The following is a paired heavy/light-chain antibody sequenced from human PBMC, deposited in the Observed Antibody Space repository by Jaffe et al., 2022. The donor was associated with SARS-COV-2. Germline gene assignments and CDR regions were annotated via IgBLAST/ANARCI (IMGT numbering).Heavy chain of an antibody. Sequence: EVQLLESGGGLVQPGGSLRLSCAASGFTFRSYAMSWVRQAPGEGLEWVSAISGSAGTTYYADSVKGRFTISRDNFKNMLYLQMNGLRAEDTAVYYCAKVVSEFWSGPTDYWGQGTLVTVSS. CDR3: AKVVSEFWSGPTDY. J-gene: IGHJ4*02. V-gene: IGHV3-23*01. D-gene: IGHD3-3*01. CDR1: GFTFRSYA. CDR2: ISGSAGTT.
Light chain of an antibody. Sequence: EIVLTQSPGTLSLSPGERATLSCRASQSVSSSSLAWYQQKPGQAPRLLIYAASTRSTGIPDRFSGSGSGTDFTLTISRLEPEDFAVYYCHQYGSSLVHFGQGTKLEIK. V-gene: IGKV3-20*01. CDR2: AAS. CDR3: HQYGSSLVH. CDR1: QSVSSSS. J-gene: IGKJ2*01.